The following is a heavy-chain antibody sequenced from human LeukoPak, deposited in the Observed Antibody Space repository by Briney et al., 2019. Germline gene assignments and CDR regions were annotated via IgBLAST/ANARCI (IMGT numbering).Heavy chain of an antibody. Sequence: GGSLRLSCAASGFTFYDYAMSWVRQPPGKGLEWVSLIRDGDGRTHYADSVKGRFTISRDNSKKMVYLQMNGLRADDTAVYYCAKDHSTTWLGSFDYWGQGTLVTVSS. J-gene: IGHJ4*02. CDR2: IRDGDGRT. D-gene: IGHD2-2*01. V-gene: IGHV3-23*01. CDR3: AKDHSTTWLGSFDY. CDR1: GFTFYDYA.